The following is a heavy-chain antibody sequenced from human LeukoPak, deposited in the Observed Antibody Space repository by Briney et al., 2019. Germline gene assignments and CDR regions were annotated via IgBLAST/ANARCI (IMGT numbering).Heavy chain of an antibody. Sequence: KTSETLSLTCSVSGGSISRSDHYWSWIRQPPGKGLEWIGEINHRGNTNYNPSLKSRVTISVDTSKNQFSLKLSSVTAADTAVYYCARRSPQNGVPQYYYYGMDVWGQGTTVTVSS. CDR2: INHRGNT. D-gene: IGHD2-8*01. CDR3: ARRSPQNGVPQYYYYGMDV. CDR1: GGSISRSDHY. V-gene: IGHV4-39*07. J-gene: IGHJ6*02.